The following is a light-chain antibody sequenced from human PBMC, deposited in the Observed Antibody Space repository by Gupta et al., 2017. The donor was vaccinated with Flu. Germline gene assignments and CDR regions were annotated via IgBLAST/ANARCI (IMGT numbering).Light chain of an antibody. CDR2: TAS. CDR1: ETSNNY. V-gene: IGKV1-39*01. Sequence: GDRVTITCRASETSNNYLNWYQQKPGDAPKFLLSTASSLQSGAPSRLSGSVSGTAFTLTISNLQPGDFATYYCQQSYNTPLTFGGGTKVEIK. J-gene: IGKJ4*01. CDR3: QQSYNTPLT.